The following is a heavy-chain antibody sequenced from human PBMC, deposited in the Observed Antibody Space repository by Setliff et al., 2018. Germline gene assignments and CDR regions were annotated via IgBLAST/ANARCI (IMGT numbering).Heavy chain of an antibody. CDR2: IYTSWST. V-gene: IGHV4-61*09. D-gene: IGHD3-3*01. J-gene: IGHJ6*03. CDR3: ARMSGFQYMDV. CDR1: DDSISSRHYY. Sequence: SETLSLTCTVSDDSISSRHYYWSWIRQLAGKGLEWLGQIYTSWSTNYNPSLKGRATLSIDASERQFSLKLTSVTAADTAVYYCARMSGFQYMDVWGKGTTVTVSS.